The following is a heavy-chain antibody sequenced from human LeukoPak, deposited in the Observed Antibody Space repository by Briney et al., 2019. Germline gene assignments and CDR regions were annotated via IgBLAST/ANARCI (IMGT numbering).Heavy chain of an antibody. V-gene: IGHV1-2*02. CDR3: ARDRPALDY. J-gene: IGHJ4*02. CDR2: INLNTGDT. Sequence: GASVKVSCKASGFTFIGHYMHWVRQAPGQGLEWMGWINLNTGDTDYAPKFQGRVTMTRDTSITTAYMELSRLRYDDTAVYYCARDRPALDYWGRGTLVTVSS. CDR1: GFTFIGHY.